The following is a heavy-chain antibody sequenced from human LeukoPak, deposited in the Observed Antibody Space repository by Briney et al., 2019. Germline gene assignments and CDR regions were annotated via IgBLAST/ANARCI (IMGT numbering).Heavy chain of an antibody. CDR2: ISGSGGST. CDR3: AEDQRYTHKGPLDY. Sequence: GGSLRLSCAASGFTFSSYAMSWVRQAPGKGLEWVSAISGSGGSTYYADSVKGRFTISRDNSKNTLYLQMNSLRAEDTAVYYCAEDQRYTHKGPLDYWGQGTLVTVSS. V-gene: IGHV3-23*01. CDR1: GFTFSSYA. D-gene: IGHD1-14*01. J-gene: IGHJ4*02.